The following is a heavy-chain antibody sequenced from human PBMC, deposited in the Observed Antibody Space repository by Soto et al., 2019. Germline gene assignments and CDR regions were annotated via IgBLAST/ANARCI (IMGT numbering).Heavy chain of an antibody. J-gene: IGHJ5*02. Sequence: GGSLRLSCAASGFTFSSYSMNWVRQAPGKGLEWVSYISSSSSTIYYADSVKGRFTISRDNAKNSLYLQMNSLRAEDTAVYYCARAGAWSGYYPINWFDPWGQGTLVTVSS. CDR2: ISSSSSTI. V-gene: IGHV3-48*04. CDR1: GFTFSSYS. D-gene: IGHD3-3*01. CDR3: ARAGAWSGYYPINWFDP.